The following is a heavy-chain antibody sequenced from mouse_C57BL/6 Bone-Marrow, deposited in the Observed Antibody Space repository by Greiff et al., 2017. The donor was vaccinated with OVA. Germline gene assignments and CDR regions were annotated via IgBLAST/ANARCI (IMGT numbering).Heavy chain of an antibody. CDR3: ARDELAGAY. CDR2: IFPGSGST. Sequence: QVQLQQPGAELVKPGASVKMSCKASGYTFTGYWLTWVKQRPGQGLEWIGDIFPGSGSTNYNEKFKSKATLTVDTSSSTAYIQLSSLTSEDSAVYYCARDELAGAYWGQGTLVTVSA. CDR1: GYTFTGYW. V-gene: IGHV1-55*01. J-gene: IGHJ3*01.